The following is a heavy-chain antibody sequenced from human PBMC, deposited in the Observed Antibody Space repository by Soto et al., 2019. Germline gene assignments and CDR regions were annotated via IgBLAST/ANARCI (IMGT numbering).Heavy chain of an antibody. Sequence: EVQLVESGGALVQPGGSLRLSCAASGFNFSSYWMHWVRQAPGKGLLWVSRINSDGSSTDYADSVRGRFTISRDNAKSTLHLQMNSLRAEDTAVYYCVRYCTGGSCSHGFDYWGEGSLVTFSS. J-gene: IGHJ4*02. CDR2: INSDGSST. CDR3: VRYCTGGSCSHGFDY. V-gene: IGHV3-74*01. D-gene: IGHD2-15*01. CDR1: GFNFSSYW.